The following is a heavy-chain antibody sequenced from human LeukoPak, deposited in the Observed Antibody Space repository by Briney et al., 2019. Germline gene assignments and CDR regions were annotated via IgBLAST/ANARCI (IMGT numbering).Heavy chain of an antibody. Sequence: ASVKVSCKASGYTFTDYYIHWVRQAPGQGLEWMGWINPNSGNTNSADNFQGRVTMTRDTSINTAYMEVSRLRSDDTAVYYCARDHEYYPTYMDVWGKGTTVTVSS. CDR3: ARDHEYYPTYMDV. V-gene: IGHV1-2*02. CDR2: INPNSGNT. CDR1: GYTFTDYY. D-gene: IGHD3-10*01. J-gene: IGHJ6*03.